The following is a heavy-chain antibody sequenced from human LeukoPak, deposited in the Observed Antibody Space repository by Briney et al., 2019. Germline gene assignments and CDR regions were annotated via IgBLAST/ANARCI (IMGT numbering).Heavy chain of an antibody. V-gene: IGHV1-69*04. J-gene: IGHJ4*02. Sequence: SVKVSCKASGGTFSSYAISWVRQAPGQGLEWMGRIIPILGIANYAQKLQGRVTITADKSTSTAYMELSSLRSEDTAVYYCARDVLHVVTAMVTHYWGQGTLVTVSS. CDR3: ARDVLHVVTAMVTHY. CDR1: GGTFSSYA. D-gene: IGHD5-18*01. CDR2: IIPILGIA.